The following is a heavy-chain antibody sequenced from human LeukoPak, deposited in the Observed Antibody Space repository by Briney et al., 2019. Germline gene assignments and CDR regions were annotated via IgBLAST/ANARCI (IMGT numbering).Heavy chain of an antibody. CDR3: ASGNSGSFDI. CDR1: GYSISSGYY. V-gene: IGHV4-38-2*02. D-gene: IGHD4-23*01. Sequence: SETLSLTCTVSGYSISSGYYWGWIRQPPGKGLEWIGSIYHSGSTYYNPSLKSRVTISVDTSKNQFSLKLSSVTAADTAVYYCASGNSGSFDIWGQGTLVTVSS. CDR2: IYHSGST. J-gene: IGHJ3*02.